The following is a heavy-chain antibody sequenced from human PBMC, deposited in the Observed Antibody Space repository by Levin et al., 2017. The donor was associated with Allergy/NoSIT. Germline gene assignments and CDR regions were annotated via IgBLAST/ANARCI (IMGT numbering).Heavy chain of an antibody. CDR3: ARDPGTTLPLDY. D-gene: IGHD1-1*01. V-gene: IGHV3-30-3*01. CDR2: ISYDGSNK. CDR1: GFTFSSYA. J-gene: IGHJ4*02. Sequence: GESLKISCAASGFTFSSYAMHWVRQAPGKGLEWVAVISYDGSNKYYADSVKGRFTISRDNSKNTLYLQMNSLRAEDTAVYYCARDPGTTLPLDYWGQGTLVTVSS.